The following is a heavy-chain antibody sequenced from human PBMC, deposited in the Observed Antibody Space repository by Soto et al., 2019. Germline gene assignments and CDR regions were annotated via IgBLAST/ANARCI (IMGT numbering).Heavy chain of an antibody. CDR1: GYTFTSYA. CDR3: ARDPSYYGMDV. J-gene: IGHJ6*02. CDR2: INAGNGNT. V-gene: IGHV1-3*01. Sequence: GAXVKVSCKASGYTFTSYAMHWVRQAPGQRLEWMGWINAGNGNTKYSQKFQGRVTITRDTSASTAYMELSSLRSEDTAVYYCARDPSYYGMDVWGQGTTVTVSS.